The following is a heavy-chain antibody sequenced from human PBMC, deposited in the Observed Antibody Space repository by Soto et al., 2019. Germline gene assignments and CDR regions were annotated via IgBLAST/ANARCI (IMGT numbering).Heavy chain of an antibody. J-gene: IGHJ4*02. CDR3: ALRSMAVVPEY. CDR2: LYYGRSA. CDR1: GDSISSYY. Sequence: QVQLQESGPGLVKPSETLSLTCAVSGDSISSYYCMWIRQPPGKGLESIGYLYYGRSANYNPSLKSRVNLSVDTSTNQCPLTLSSMTAADTAVYYCALRSMAVVPEYWGQGTLVTVSS. D-gene: IGHD3-22*01. V-gene: IGHV4-59*01.